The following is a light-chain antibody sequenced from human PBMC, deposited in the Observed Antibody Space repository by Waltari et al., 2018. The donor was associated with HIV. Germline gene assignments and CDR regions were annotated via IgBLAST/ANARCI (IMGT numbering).Light chain of an antibody. Sequence: QAALTQPASVSGSPGQSITISCTESSSDVGIDSLVSWYQQYEGKAPKLRIYEVTKRPLRFSSRFSGSKSGNTASLTISDLQAEDEAKYYCCSYANSATFVVFGGGTRVTV. CDR3: CSYANSATFVV. CDR2: EVT. V-gene: IGLV2-23*02. CDR1: SSDVGIDSL. J-gene: IGLJ2*01.